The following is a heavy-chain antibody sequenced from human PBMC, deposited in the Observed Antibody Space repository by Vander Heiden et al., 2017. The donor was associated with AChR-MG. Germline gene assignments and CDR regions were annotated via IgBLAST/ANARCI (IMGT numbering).Heavy chain of an antibody. Sequence: EVLLVESGGGLVKPGGSLRLSCAASGFTFSTYHMHWVRQAPGKGLEWVSSISRSNTYIYYADSVKGRFTISRDNAKNSLYLQMNSLRAEDTAVYYCTRGPDYGDYIHWYFDLWGRGNLVTVSS. D-gene: IGHD4-17*01. CDR1: GFTFSTYH. V-gene: IGHV3-21*01. CDR2: ISRSNTYI. CDR3: TRGPDYGDYIHWYFDL. J-gene: IGHJ2*01.